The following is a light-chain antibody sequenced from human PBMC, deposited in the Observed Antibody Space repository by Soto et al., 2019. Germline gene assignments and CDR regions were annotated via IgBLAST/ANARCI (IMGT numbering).Light chain of an antibody. CDR1: QSINIY. J-gene: IGKJ2*01. V-gene: IGKV1-39*01. CDR2: GAS. CDR3: QPSSSAPRT. Sequence: DIQMTQSPSSLSASVGDRVTITCRASQSINIYLNWYQQKPGKAPKVLIYGASNLQSGVPSRFXGSGSGTDCTLTTSSLQHEDFGTYYCQPSSSAPRTFGHGTKLEIK.